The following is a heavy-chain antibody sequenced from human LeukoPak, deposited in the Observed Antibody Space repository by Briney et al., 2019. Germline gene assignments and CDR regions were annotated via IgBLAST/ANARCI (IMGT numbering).Heavy chain of an antibody. CDR1: GYTFTSYA. CDR2: INTNTGNP. Sequence: ASVKVSCKASGYTFTSYAMNWVRQAPGQGLEWMGWINTNTGNPTYAQGFTGRFVFSLDTSVSTAYLQISSLKAEDTAVYYCARAPRAVWYYDSSGYHFDYWGQGTLVTVSS. D-gene: IGHD3-22*01. CDR3: ARAPRAVWYYDSSGYHFDY. V-gene: IGHV7-4-1*02. J-gene: IGHJ4*02.